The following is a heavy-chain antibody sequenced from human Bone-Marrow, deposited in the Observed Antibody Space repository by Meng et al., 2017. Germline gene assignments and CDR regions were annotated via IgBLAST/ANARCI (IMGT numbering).Heavy chain of an antibody. Sequence: VEAGGGLGPPGGAHRLSCAVYGFPFRTYLLGSGRQAPGKGLEWVANIKEDGSETYYVESVKGRFTISRDNSKNTLYLQMNSLRAEDTAVYYCARVHIDYWGQGTLVTVSS. CDR2: IKEDGSET. CDR3: ARVHIDY. J-gene: IGHJ4*02. CDR1: GFPFRTYL. V-gene: IGHV3-7*01.